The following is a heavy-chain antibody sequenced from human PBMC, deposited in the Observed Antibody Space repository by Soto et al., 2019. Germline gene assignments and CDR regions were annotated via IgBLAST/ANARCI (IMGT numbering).Heavy chain of an antibody. CDR3: ARNLGGRLFGMDV. CDR1: GAFISSGNW. Sequence: QVQLQESGPGLVQPSGTLSLTCAVSGAFISSGNWWGWVRQPPGKGLEWIGEIYHGGSTHFNPSLQSRVTISVDKSKNQFSLTLSSVTAADTAVYYCARNLGGRLFGMDVWGQGTTVTVSS. D-gene: IGHD1-26*01. CDR2: IYHGGST. V-gene: IGHV4-4*02. J-gene: IGHJ6*02.